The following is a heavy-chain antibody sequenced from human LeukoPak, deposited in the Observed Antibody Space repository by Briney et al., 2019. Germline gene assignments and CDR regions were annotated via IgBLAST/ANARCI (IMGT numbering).Heavy chain of an antibody. CDR1: GGSISSYY. CDR2: IYYSGST. CDR3: ARQYYYYYMDV. Sequence: PSETLSVTCTVSGGSISSYYWSWIRQPPGKGLEWIGYIYYSGSTNYNPSLKSRVTISVDTSKNQFSLKLSSVTAADTAVYYCARQYYYYYMDVWGKGTTVTVSS. J-gene: IGHJ6*03. V-gene: IGHV4-59*08.